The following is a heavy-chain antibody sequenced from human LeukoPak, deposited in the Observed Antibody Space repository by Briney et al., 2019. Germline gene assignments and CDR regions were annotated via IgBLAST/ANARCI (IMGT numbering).Heavy chain of an antibody. CDR3: ARIFCSSTSCYFFDY. D-gene: IGHD2-2*01. Sequence: ASVKVSCKASGYTFTGYHMHWVRQAPGQGLEWMGWINPNSGGTNYAQKFQGRVTMTRDTSISTAYMELSRLRSDDTAVYYCARIFCSSTSCYFFDYWGQGTLVTVS. CDR1: GYTFTGYH. CDR2: INPNSGGT. V-gene: IGHV1-2*02. J-gene: IGHJ4*02.